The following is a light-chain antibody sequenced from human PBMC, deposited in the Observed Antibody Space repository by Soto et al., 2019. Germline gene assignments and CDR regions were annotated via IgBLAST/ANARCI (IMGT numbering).Light chain of an antibody. J-gene: IGLJ1*01. CDR1: SSDVGGYNY. Sequence: QSVLTQPPSASGSPGQSVTISCTGTSSDVGGYNYVSWYQQHPGKAPKLMIYEVSKRPSGVPDRFSGSKSGNTASLAVSGLQAEDEADYYCNSYADSNKFVFGSGTRSPS. CDR3: NSYADSNKFV. CDR2: EVS. V-gene: IGLV2-8*01.